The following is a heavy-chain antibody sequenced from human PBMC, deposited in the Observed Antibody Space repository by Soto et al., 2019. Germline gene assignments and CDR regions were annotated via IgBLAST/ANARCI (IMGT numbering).Heavy chain of an antibody. J-gene: IGHJ6*03. V-gene: IGHV1-18*01. CDR3: ARVTSITFGGVIVNYYYYYMDV. CDR2: ISAYNGNT. D-gene: IGHD3-16*02. CDR1: GYTFTSYG. Sequence: GASVKVSCKASGYTFTSYGISWVRQAPGQGLEWMGWISAYNGNTNYAQKLQGRVTMTTDTSTSTAYMELRSLRSDDTAVYYCARVTSITFGGVIVNYYYYYMDVWGKGTTVTVSS.